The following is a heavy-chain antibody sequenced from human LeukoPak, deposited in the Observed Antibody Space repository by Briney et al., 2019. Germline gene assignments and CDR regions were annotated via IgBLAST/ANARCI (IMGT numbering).Heavy chain of an antibody. CDR2: ISSSSSTI. V-gene: IGHV3-48*01. J-gene: IGHJ4*02. CDR1: GFTFSSYS. D-gene: IGHD5-18*01. Sequence: GGSLRLSCAASGFTFSSYSMNWVRQAPGKGLEWVSYISSSSSTIYYADSVKGRFTISGDNAKNSLYLQMNSLRAEDTAVYYCARDREYSYGRKDYWGQGTLVTVSS. CDR3: ARDREYSYGRKDY.